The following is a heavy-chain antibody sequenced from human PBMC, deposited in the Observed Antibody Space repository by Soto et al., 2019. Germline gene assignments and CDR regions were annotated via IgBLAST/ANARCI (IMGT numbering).Heavy chain of an antibody. CDR2: IIPILGIA. CDR1: GGTFSSYT. CDR3: ARELSRITMVPGVITHHWFVP. D-gene: IGHD3-10*01. J-gene: IGHJ5*02. V-gene: IGHV1-69*04. Sequence: ASVKVSCKASGGTFSSYTISWGRQAPGQGLEWMGRIIPILGIANYAQKFQGRVTITADKSTSTAYMELSSLRSEDTAVYYCARELSRITMVPGVITHHWFVPW.